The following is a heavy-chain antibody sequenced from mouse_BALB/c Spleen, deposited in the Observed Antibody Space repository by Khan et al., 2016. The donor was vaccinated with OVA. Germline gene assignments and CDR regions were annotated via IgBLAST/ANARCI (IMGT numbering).Heavy chain of an antibody. J-gene: IGHJ4*01. V-gene: IGHV2-6-4*01. Sequence: QVQLKESGPGLVAPSQSLSITCTVSGFSLSSYYIHWVRQPPGKGLEWLGMIWGGGGTDYNSTLKIRLSISKDNSKSQVFLKMNSLQTDDTAMYYCARAYYRYYGYYAMDYWGQGTSVTVSS. CDR3: ARAYYRYYGYYAMDY. CDR1: GFSLSSYY. D-gene: IGHD2-14*01. CDR2: IWGGGGT.